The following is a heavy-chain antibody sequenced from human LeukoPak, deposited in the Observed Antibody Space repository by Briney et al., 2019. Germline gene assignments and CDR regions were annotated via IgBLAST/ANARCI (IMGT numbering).Heavy chain of an antibody. D-gene: IGHD7-27*01. J-gene: IGHJ4*02. CDR3: ERVSRGDQHFDY. CDR1: GGSISSGGYY. CDR2: IYYSGST. V-gene: IGHV4-31*03. Sequence: PSETLSLTCTVSGGSISSGGYYWSWIRQHPGKGLEWIGYIYYSGSTYYNPSLKSRVTISVDTSKNQFSLKLSSVTAADTAVYYCERVSRGDQHFDYWGQGTLVTVSS.